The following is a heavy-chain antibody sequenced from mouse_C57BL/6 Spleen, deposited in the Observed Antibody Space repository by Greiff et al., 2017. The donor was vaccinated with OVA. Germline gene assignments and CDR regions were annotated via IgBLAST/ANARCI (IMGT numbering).Heavy chain of an antibody. CDR3: ARGSSGYAMDY. Sequence: QVQLQQPGAELVRPGSSVTLSCQASGYTFTSYWMHWVKQRPIQGLEWIGNIDPSDSETHYNQKFKDKATLTVDKSSSTAYMQLSSLTSEDSAVYYGARGSSGYAMDYWGQGTSVTVSS. D-gene: IGHD3-1*01. CDR2: IDPSDSET. V-gene: IGHV1-52*01. CDR1: GYTFTSYW. J-gene: IGHJ4*01.